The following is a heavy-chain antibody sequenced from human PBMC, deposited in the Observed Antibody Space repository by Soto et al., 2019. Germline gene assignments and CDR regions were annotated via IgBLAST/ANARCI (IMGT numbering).Heavy chain of an antibody. J-gene: IGHJ4*02. CDR3: ARDSRTLDDY. Sequence: GGSLRLSCTASGFTFTNYSMNWVRQAPGKGLEWVSSISSSSDYIYYADSVKGRFTISRDNAKNSLYLQMNSLRAEDTALYYCARDSRTLDDYWGQGTLVTVSS. D-gene: IGHD3-3*01. CDR1: GFTFTNYS. CDR2: ISSSSDYI. V-gene: IGHV3-21*01.